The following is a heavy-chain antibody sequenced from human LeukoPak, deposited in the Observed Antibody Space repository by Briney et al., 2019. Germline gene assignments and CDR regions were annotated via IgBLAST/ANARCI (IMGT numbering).Heavy chain of an antibody. V-gene: IGHV3-74*01. CDR1: GFTFSSYW. D-gene: IGHD3-3*01. CDR2: IKSDGSRT. J-gene: IGHJ6*03. CDR3: ARGPYYDFWSGYGYMDV. Sequence: GGSLRLSCAASGFTFSSYWMHWVRQGPGKGLVWVSRIKSDGSRTTYADSVKGRFTISRDNAKNTLYVQMNSLRAEDTAVYYCARGPYYDFWSGYGYMDVWGKGTTVTVSS.